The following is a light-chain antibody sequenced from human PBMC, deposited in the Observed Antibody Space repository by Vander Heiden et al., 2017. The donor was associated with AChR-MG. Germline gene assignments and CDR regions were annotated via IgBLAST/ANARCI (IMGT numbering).Light chain of an antibody. CDR2: ATS. CDR1: QYIDSY. J-gene: IGKJ1*01. CDR3: QQRDTAPWT. V-gene: IGKV1-39*01. Sequence: DIQMTQSPSSLSASVGDRVTITCRASQYIDSYLNWYQQKPGKAPKLLIYATSNLQSGVPPRFSGSESGKDFTLTISRLQPEDFATYSCQQRDTAPWTFGQGTKVEIK.